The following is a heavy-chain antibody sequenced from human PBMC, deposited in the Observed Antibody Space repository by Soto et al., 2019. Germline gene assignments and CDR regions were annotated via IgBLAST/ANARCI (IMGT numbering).Heavy chain of an antibody. Sequence: SETLSLTCTVSGGSISSGDDYWSWIRQPPGKGLEWIGYMYYSGISGSTYYNPSLKSRVSITVDTSKNQFYLILTSVTAADTAVYYCARAASKYGSRSLIRQDYWGQGTLVTVSS. D-gene: IGHD3-10*01. J-gene: IGHJ4*02. CDR2: MYYSGISGST. V-gene: IGHV4-30-4*01. CDR1: GGSISSGDDY. CDR3: ARAASKYGSRSLIRQDY.